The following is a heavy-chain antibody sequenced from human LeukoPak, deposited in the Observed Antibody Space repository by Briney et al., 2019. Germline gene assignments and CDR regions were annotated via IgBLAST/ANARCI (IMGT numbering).Heavy chain of an antibody. D-gene: IGHD3-10*01. CDR1: GGSFSGYY. CDR3: ARGRNGSGSYSIRSYYFDY. CDR2: INHSGST. V-gene: IGHV4-34*01. J-gene: IGHJ4*02. Sequence: PSETLSLTCAVYGGSFSGYYWSWIRQPPGKGLEWIGEINHSGSTNYNPSLKSRVTISVDTSKNQFSLKLSSVTAADTAVYYCARGRNGSGSYSIRSYYFDYWGQGTLVTVSS.